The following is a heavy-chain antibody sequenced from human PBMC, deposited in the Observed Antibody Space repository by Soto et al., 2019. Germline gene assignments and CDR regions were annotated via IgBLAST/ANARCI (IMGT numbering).Heavy chain of an antibody. CDR2: ISYDGSNK. CDR1: GFTFSSYA. CDR3: ARGEDWFDP. Sequence: PGGSLRLSCAASGFTFSSYAMHWVRQAPGKGLEWVAVISYDGSNKYYADSVKGRFTISRDNSKNTLYLQMNSLRAEDTAVYYCARGEDWFDPWGQEPWSPSPQ. J-gene: IGHJ5*02. V-gene: IGHV3-30-3*01.